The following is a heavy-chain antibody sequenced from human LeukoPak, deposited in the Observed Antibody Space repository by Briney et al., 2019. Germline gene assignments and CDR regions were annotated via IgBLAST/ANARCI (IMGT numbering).Heavy chain of an antibody. D-gene: IGHD6-19*01. CDR1: GFIFSDYY. CDR3: AREGIAVAGTGSASTWYFDL. V-gene: IGHV3-11*04. Sequence: GGPLRLSCAASGFIFSDYYMSWIRQAPGKGLEWVSYISSSGSTIYYADSVKGRFTISRDNAKNSLYLQMNSLRAEDTAVYYCAREGIAVAGTGSASTWYFDLWGRGTLVTVSS. J-gene: IGHJ2*01. CDR2: ISSSGSTI.